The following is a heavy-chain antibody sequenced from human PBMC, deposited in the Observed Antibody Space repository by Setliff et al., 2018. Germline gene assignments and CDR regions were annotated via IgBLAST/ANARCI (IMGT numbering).Heavy chain of an antibody. Sequence: SETLSLTCAVSGSAISSGHYWGWIRQPPGKGLEWIGSFRPSGKTYYNPSLNSRVTISVDTSKKQFSLKVTPVTAADTAVYYCVRDAGDGYGVDAYAGGGFDFWGQGTMVTVSS. CDR1: GSAISSGHY. D-gene: IGHD4-17*01. J-gene: IGHJ3*01. CDR2: FRPSGKT. CDR3: VRDAGDGYGVDAYAGGGFDF. V-gene: IGHV4-38-2*02.